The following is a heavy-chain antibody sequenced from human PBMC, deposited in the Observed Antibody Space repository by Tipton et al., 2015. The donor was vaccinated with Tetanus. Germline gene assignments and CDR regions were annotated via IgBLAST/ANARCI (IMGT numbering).Heavy chain of an antibody. CDR3: ARGLIDDFLGSRIYFDS. CDR1: GASISSYY. CDR2: THHSGNT. Sequence: TLSLTCSVSGASISSYYWNWIRQVPGKGLEWIGYTHHSGNTNYNPSLSGRVTTSVDTSRTLFSLTLIAVTAADTAVYFRARGLIDDFLGSRIYFDSWGPGTLVTVSS. D-gene: IGHD2-8*01. V-gene: IGHV4-59*01. J-gene: IGHJ4*02.